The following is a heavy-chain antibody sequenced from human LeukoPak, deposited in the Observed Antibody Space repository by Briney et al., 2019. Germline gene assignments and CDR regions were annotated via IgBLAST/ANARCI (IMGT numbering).Heavy chain of an antibody. Sequence: GASVKVSCKASGYTFTGYYMHWVRQAPGQGPEWMGWINPNSGGTNYAQKFQGRVTMTRDTSISTAYMELSRLRSDDTAVYYCARVFPPRYYDSSGYYGTFDYWGQGTLVTVSS. CDR2: INPNSGGT. D-gene: IGHD3-22*01. CDR1: GYTFTGYY. V-gene: IGHV1-2*02. CDR3: ARVFPPRYYDSSGYYGTFDY. J-gene: IGHJ4*02.